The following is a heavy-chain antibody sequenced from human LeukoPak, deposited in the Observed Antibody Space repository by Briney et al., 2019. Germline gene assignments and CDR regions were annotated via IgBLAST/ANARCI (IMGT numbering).Heavy chain of an antibody. D-gene: IGHD3-3*01. Sequence: GGSPRLSCEASGFSFSDYSMSWVRQAPGKGLEWVANIKQEGSEKWYVDSAKGRLTISRDNAKNSLYLQMNSLGAEDTAVYYCANHRFFSDLLAYFDYWGQGTLVTVSS. V-gene: IGHV3-7*03. CDR2: IKQEGSEK. J-gene: IGHJ4*02. CDR1: GFSFSDYS. CDR3: ANHRFFSDLLAYFDY.